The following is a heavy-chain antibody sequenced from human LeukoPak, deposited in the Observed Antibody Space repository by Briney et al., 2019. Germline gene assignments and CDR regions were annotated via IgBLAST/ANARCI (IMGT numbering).Heavy chain of an antibody. D-gene: IGHD6-13*01. CDR2: ISDDGTKK. CDR3: ASRYSSSWALDN. J-gene: IGHJ4*02. V-gene: IGHV3-30*01. CDR1: GYTFRSYA. Sequence: GGSLRLSCAGSGYTFRSYAMHWVRQAPGKGLEWVAVISDDGTKKYYADSVKGRFTISRDNSKNSLSLQMNSLRAEDTAVYYCASRYSSSWALDNWGLGTLVTVSS.